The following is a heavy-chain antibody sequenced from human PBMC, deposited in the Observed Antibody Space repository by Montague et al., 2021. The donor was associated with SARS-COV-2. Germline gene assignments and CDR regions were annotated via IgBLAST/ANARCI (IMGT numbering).Heavy chain of an antibody. V-gene: IGHV3-30*09. D-gene: IGHD3-22*01. J-gene: IGHJ4*02. CDR2: ISYDGNNK. Sequence: SLRLSCAASRFTFSSYAMHWVRQAPGKGLEWVAVISYDGNNKYYADSVKGRFAISRDNSKNTLYLQMNSLRADDSAVYYCASDPDDYDSSCPFDYWGQGTMVTVSS. CDR1: RFTFSSYA. CDR3: ASDPDDYDSSCPFDY.